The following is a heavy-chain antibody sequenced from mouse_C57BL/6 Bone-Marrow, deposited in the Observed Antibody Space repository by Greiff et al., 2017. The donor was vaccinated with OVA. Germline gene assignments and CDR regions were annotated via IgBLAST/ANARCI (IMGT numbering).Heavy chain of an antibody. J-gene: IGHJ2*01. CDR1: GFTFSDYY. V-gene: IGHV5-16*01. Sequence: EVKVIESEGGLVQPGSSMKLSCTASGFTFSDYYMAWVRQVPEKGLEWVANINYDGSSTYYLDSLKSRFIISRDNAKNILYLQMSSLKSEDTATYYCARDRYYGSSYGYFDYWGQGTTLTVSS. CDR2: INYDGSST. CDR3: ARDRYYGSSYGYFDY. D-gene: IGHD1-1*01.